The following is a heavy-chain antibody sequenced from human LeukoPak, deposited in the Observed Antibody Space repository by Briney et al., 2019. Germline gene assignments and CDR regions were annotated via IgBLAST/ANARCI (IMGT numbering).Heavy chain of an antibody. Sequence: GESLKISFKASGYRFTNYWIGWVRPMPGKGLEWMGIIYPDDSDTRYSPSFQGQVTISADKSISTAYLQWNSLKASDTAMYYCARLYRRYSYGPLDYWGQGTLVTVSS. D-gene: IGHD5-18*01. CDR3: ARLYRRYSYGPLDY. J-gene: IGHJ4*02. V-gene: IGHV5-51*01. CDR1: GYRFTNYW. CDR2: IYPDDSDT.